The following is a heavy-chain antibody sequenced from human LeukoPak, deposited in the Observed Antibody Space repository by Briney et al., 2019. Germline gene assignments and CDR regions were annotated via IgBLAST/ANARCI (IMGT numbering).Heavy chain of an antibody. J-gene: IGHJ4*02. CDR3: ARSRDGYNLILFDY. D-gene: IGHD5-24*01. CDR2: ISWNSGTI. CDR1: GFTFDDYA. V-gene: IGHV3-9*01. Sequence: GGSLRLSCAASGFTFDDYAMHWVRQAPGKGLEWVSGISWNSGTIGYADSVKGRFTISRDNAKNSLYLQMNSLRAEDTAVYYCARSRDGYNLILFDYWGQGTLVTVSS.